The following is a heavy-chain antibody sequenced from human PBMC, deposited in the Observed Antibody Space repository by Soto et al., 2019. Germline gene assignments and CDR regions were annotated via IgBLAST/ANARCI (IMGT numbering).Heavy chain of an antibody. D-gene: IGHD6-13*01. J-gene: IGHJ6*02. CDR3: GRGIAAAAARGMDV. CDR2: INPNSGGT. Sequence: QVQLVQSGAEVKKPGASVKVSCKASGYTFTGYYMHWVRQAPGQGLEWMGWINPNSGGTNYAQQFQGWVTMTRDTSISTAYMELGRPRSDDTAVYYCGRGIAAAAARGMDVWGQGTTVTVSS. CDR1: GYTFTGYY. V-gene: IGHV1-2*04.